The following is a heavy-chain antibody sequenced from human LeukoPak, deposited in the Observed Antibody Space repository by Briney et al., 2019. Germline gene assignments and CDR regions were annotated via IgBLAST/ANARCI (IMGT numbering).Heavy chain of an antibody. D-gene: IGHD2-15*01. Sequence: SETLSLTCTVSGGSISSYYWSWIRQPPGKGLEWIGYIYYSGSTNYKPSLKSRVTISVDTSKNQFSLKLSSVTAADTAVYYCATGGGYYYYMDVWGKGTTVTISS. CDR2: IYYSGST. CDR3: ATGGGYYYYMDV. V-gene: IGHV4-59*01. CDR1: GGSISSYY. J-gene: IGHJ6*03.